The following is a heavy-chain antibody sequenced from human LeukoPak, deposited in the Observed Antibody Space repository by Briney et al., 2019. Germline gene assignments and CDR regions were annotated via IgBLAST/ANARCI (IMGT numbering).Heavy chain of an antibody. CDR3: ARSYCAGDCYTEYFQH. Sequence: SETRSLTCTVSGASISTHTYYWGWIRQPPGKRLEWIGSIYYNGNTYYNPSLKSRVTISVDTSNNQFSLKLRSVTAADTAVYYCARSYCAGDCYTEYFQHWGQGTLVTVSS. CDR2: IYYNGNT. V-gene: IGHV4-39*01. J-gene: IGHJ1*01. CDR1: GASISTHTYY. D-gene: IGHD2-21*02.